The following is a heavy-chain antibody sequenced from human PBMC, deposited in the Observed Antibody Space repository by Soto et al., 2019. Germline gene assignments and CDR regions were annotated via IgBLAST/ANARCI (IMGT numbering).Heavy chain of an antibody. CDR1: GFTFSAYA. Sequence: EVQLLESGGGLVQPGGSLRLSCAASGFTFSAYAMSWVRQAPGKGLEWVSVISGSGDATYYADSVKGRFTISRDKSKKRLFLQMTDLRAEDRAVYYCATGGRYYEGSGSCEHFFDYWGQGTLVTVSS. V-gene: IGHV3-23*01. J-gene: IGHJ4*02. CDR3: ATGGRYYEGSGSCEHFFDY. CDR2: ISGSGDAT. D-gene: IGHD3-22*01.